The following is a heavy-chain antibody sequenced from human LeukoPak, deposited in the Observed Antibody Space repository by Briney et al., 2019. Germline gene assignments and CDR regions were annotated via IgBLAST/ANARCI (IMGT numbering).Heavy chain of an antibody. V-gene: IGHV4-4*02. CDR2: IYHSGTT. CDR1: GGSISSTNW. J-gene: IGHJ6*03. CDR3: ARVRCSGGSCPYYYYYYYMDV. D-gene: IGHD2-15*01. Sequence: SETLSLTCAVSGGSISSTNWWSWVRQPPGKGLEWIGEIYHSGTTHYNPSLKSRVTISVDKSKNQFSLKLSSVTAADTAVYYCARVRCSGGSCPYYYYYYYMDVWGKGTTVTVSS.